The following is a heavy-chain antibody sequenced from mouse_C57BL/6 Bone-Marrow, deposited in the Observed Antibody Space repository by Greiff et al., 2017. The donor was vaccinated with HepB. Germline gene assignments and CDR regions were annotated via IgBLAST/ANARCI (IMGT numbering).Heavy chain of an antibody. D-gene: IGHD1-1*02. CDR3: ASGGYYGGY. Sequence: QVQLQQPGAELVMPGASVKLSCKASGYTFTSYWMHWVKQRPGQGLEWIGEIDPSDSYTNYNQKFKGKSTLTVDKSSSTAYMQLSSLTSEDSAVYYCASGGYYGGYWGQGTTLTVSS. CDR2: IDPSDSYT. CDR1: GYTFTSYW. V-gene: IGHV1-69*01. J-gene: IGHJ2*01.